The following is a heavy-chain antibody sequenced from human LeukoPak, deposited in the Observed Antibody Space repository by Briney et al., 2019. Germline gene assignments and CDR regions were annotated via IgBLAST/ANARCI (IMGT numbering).Heavy chain of an antibody. CDR1: GGSISSGGYY. CDR2: IYYSGST. V-gene: IGHV4-31*03. CDR3: ARAPIFGVAYFDY. Sequence: SETLSLTCTVSGGSISSGGYYWSWIRQHTGKGLEWIGYIYYSGSTYYNPSLKSRVSMSVDASKTQFSLNLSSVTAADTAVYYCARAPIFGVAYFDYWGQGGLVTVSS. J-gene: IGHJ4*02. D-gene: IGHD3-3*01.